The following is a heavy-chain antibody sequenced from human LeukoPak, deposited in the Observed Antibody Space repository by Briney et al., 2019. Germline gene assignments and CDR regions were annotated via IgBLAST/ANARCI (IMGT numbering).Heavy chain of an antibody. CDR2: ITSDGSTT. Sequence: GGSLRLSCAASGFTISRYRMHWVRQAPGKGLVWVSRITSDGSTTNYADSVKGRFTISRDDAKNTLYLQMNSLRVEDTAVYYCVPGSGFAYRGQGSLVTVSS. J-gene: IGHJ4*02. CDR3: VPGSGFAY. CDR1: GFTISRYR. V-gene: IGHV3-74*01. D-gene: IGHD6-19*01.